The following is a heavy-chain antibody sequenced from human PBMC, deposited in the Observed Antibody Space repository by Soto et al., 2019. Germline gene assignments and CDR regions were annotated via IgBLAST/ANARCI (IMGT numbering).Heavy chain of an antibody. D-gene: IGHD2-2*01. Sequence: EVQLLESGGGLEQPGGSLRLSCVGSGYTFHNYAMTWVRQAPGKGLEWVSGISGSGGSTYSADSVGGRFTISRDDSNNKLYLQMHSMRAEDTAVSYCAKVSRVCGGVPAALHWGQGTLVTVSS. J-gene: IGHJ4*02. V-gene: IGHV3-23*01. CDR1: GYTFHNYA. CDR2: ISGSGGST. CDR3: AKVSRVCGGVPAALH.